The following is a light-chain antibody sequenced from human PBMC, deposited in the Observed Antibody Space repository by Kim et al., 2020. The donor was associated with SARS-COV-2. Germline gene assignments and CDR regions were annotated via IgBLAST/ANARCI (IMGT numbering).Light chain of an antibody. Sequence: VGETVSITRRGRERISRDLSWCQQKPGKAPQLLIYAASILQSGVPSRFSGSGSGTDFSLTISSLQPEDFATHYCQKTYSTPRTFGQRTKVDIK. J-gene: IGKJ2*01. CDR2: AAS. CDR3: QKTYSTPRT. V-gene: IGKV1-39*01. CDR1: ERISRD.